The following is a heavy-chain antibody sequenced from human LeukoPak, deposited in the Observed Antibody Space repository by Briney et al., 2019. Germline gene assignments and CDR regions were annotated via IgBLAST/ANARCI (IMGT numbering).Heavy chain of an antibody. CDR1: GFAFSNFA. Sequence: SGGSLRLSCAASGFAFSNFAMTWVRQAPGKGLEWVSTISGSGGSTFYADSAKGRFPISRDNSKNTLFLPMNSLRAEDTAIYYCAKAGSSGWSSSGGDYWGQGSVVTVSS. CDR2: ISGSGGST. D-gene: IGHD6-19*01. V-gene: IGHV3-23*01. J-gene: IGHJ4*02. CDR3: AKAGSSGWSSSGGDY.